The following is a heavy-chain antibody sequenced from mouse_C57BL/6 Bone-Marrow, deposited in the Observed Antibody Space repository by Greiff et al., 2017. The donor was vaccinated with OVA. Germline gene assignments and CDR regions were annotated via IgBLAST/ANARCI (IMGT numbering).Heavy chain of an antibody. D-gene: IGHD2-4*01. J-gene: IGHJ3*01. Sequence: EVKVEESGGGLVQPKGSLKLSCAASGFSFNTYAMNWVRQAPGKGLEWVARIRSKSNNYATYYADSVKDRFTISRDDSESMLYLQMNNLKTEDTATYYCVKHEDGHYDYCGQGTLVTVSA. V-gene: IGHV10-1*01. CDR1: GFSFNTYA. CDR3: VKHEDGHYDY. CDR2: IRSKSNNYAT.